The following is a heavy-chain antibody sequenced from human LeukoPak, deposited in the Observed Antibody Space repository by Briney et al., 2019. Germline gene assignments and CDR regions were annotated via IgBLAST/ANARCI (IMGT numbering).Heavy chain of an antibody. D-gene: IGHD4/OR15-4a*01. Sequence: GTSLRLSCAASGLVFSTYSMYWVRQAPGKGLEWVSVISFDGNKNYYADSVKGRFTISRDNSKNTVYLQMNSLRADDTAVYYCARDRFETRPTSGTMHAFQIWGQGTMVIVSS. V-gene: IGHV3-30-3*01. CDR1: GLVFSTYS. CDR2: ISFDGNKN. J-gene: IGHJ3*02. CDR3: ARDRFETRPTSGTMHAFQI.